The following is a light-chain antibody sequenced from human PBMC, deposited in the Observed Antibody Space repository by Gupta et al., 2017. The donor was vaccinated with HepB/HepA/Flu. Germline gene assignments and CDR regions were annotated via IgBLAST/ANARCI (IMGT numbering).Light chain of an antibody. CDR2: DAS. V-gene: IGKV3D-20*01. J-gene: IGKJ4*01. Sequence: STGTLSLSPGERATLSCGASPSVRNSYLAWYQQRPGLAPRLLIYDASKRATGIPVRFSGSGSGTDFTLTISRLEPEDFAVYHCQQYGSSPLTFGGGTKVEIK. CDR3: QQYGSSPLT. CDR1: PSVRNSY.